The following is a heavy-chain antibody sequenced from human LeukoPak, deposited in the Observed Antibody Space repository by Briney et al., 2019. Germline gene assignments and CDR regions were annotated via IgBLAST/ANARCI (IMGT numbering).Heavy chain of an antibody. J-gene: IGHJ4*02. V-gene: IGHV4-30-4*08. CDR3: ARDRYGDFEDY. Sequence: KPSQTLSLTCTVSGGSINTANYYWTWIRQPPGKGLEWIGYISYSGTPYYNPSLNSRVTISLDTSKNQFSLRLNSVTAADTAMYYCARDRYGDFEDYWGQGTVVTVSS. CDR2: ISYSGTP. D-gene: IGHD4-17*01. CDR1: GGSINTANYY.